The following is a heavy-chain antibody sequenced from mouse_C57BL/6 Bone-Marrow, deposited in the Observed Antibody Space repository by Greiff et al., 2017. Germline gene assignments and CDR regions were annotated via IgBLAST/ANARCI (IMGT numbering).Heavy chain of an antibody. CDR3: ARGRGTGSGYFDY. J-gene: IGHJ2*01. V-gene: IGHV5-16*01. Sequence: VQLKESEGGLVQPGSSMKLSCTASGFTFSDYYMAWVRQVPEKGLEWVANINYDGSSTYYLDSLKSRFIISRDNAKNILYLQMSSLKSEDTATYYCARGRGTGSGYFDYWGQGTTLTVSS. CDR1: GFTFSDYY. D-gene: IGHD3-2*02. CDR2: INYDGSST.